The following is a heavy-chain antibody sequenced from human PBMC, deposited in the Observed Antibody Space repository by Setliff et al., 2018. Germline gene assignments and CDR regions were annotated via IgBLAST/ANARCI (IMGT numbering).Heavy chain of an antibody. CDR3: LTTVPVEPYLDY. CDR2: IDSNGGGT. J-gene: IGHJ4*02. V-gene: IGHV3-23*01. Sequence: GGSLRLSCAASGFTFTNYAMRWVRQAPGKGLEWVSAIDSNGGGTFYADSMKGRFTISRDNSRNTLYLQMNSLKIEDTAIYYCLTTVPVEPYLDYWGQGTLVTVSS. D-gene: IGHD4-17*01. CDR1: GFTFTNYA.